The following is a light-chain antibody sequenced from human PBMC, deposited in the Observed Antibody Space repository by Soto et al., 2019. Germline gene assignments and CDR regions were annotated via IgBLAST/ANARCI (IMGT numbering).Light chain of an antibody. CDR2: GAS. CDR1: QSVSSSY. V-gene: IGKV3-20*01. Sequence: EVLVTQSPGTLSLSPGERSTLSCRASQSVSSSYLAWYQQKPGQAPRLLIYGASSRATGIPDRFSGSGSGTDFTLTISRLEPEDFAVYYCQQYGSSLFGQGTRLEIK. CDR3: QQYGSSL. J-gene: IGKJ5*01.